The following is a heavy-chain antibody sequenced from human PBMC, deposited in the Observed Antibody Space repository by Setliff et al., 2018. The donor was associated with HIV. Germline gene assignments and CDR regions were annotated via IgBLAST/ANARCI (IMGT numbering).Heavy chain of an antibody. V-gene: IGHV4-61*01. Sequence: LSLTCTVSGGSVSTGNYYWNWIRLPPGKGLEWIGYISYSGSTNYNPSLKSRVTISVDTSKNQFSLRLNSVTAADTAIYYCTRRGADSYYPRPLDVWGKGTTVTVSS. J-gene: IGHJ6*04. CDR2: ISYSGST. CDR1: GGSVSTGNYY. CDR3: TRRGADSYYPRPLDV. D-gene: IGHD3-10*01.